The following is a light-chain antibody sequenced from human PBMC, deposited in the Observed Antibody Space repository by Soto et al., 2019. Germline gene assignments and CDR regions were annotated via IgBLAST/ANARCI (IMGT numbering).Light chain of an antibody. CDR3: SSYISTSTLNV. V-gene: IGLV2-14*03. J-gene: IGLJ1*01. CDR2: DVS. Sequence: QSVLTQPASVSGSPGHSITISCSGTSRDVGGYNYVSWYQQHPGKAPKLMIYDVSNRPSGVSNRFSGSKSGNTASLTISGLQAEDEADYYCSSYISTSTLNVFGTGTKLTVL. CDR1: SRDVGGYNY.